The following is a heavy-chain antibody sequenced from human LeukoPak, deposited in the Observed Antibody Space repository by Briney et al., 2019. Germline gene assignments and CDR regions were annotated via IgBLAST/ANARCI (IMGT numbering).Heavy chain of an antibody. J-gene: IGHJ5*02. D-gene: IGHD3-3*01. CDR1: GGSISSSSYY. CDR3: ARRRFLEWLNAWSWFDP. CDR2: IYYSGTT. V-gene: IGHV4-39*01. Sequence: SETLSLTCTVSGGSISSSSYYWDWIRQPPGKGLEWIGSIYYSGTTYYNPSLKSRVTISVDTSKNQFSLKLSSVTAADTAVYYCARRRFLEWLNAWSWFDPWDQGTLVTVSS.